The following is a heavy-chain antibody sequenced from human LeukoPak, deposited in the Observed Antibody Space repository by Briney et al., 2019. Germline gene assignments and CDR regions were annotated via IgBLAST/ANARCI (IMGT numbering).Heavy chain of an antibody. CDR2: ISGSGGST. CDR1: GFTFSSYA. Sequence: PGGSLRLSCAASGFTFSSYAMSWVRQAPGKGLEWVSGISGSGGSTFYADSVKGRFTISRDNSKNTLYLQMNSLRAEDTAVYYCASGGSGSALYYWGQVTLVTVSS. V-gene: IGHV3-23*01. J-gene: IGHJ4*02. D-gene: IGHD3-10*01. CDR3: ASGGSGSALYY.